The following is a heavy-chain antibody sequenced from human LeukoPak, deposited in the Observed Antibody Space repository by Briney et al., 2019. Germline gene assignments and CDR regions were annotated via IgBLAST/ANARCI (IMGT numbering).Heavy chain of an antibody. V-gene: IGHV3-33*01. D-gene: IGHD3-3*01. CDR1: GFTFSSYG. CDR3: ARRTYYDFWGGYFSYYYGMDV. Sequence: GGSLRLSCAASGFTFSSYGMHWVRQAPGKGLEWVAVIWYDGSNKYYADSVKGRFTISRDNSKNTLYLQMNSLRAEDTAVYYCARRTYYDFWGGYFSYYYGMDVWGQGTTVTVSS. CDR2: IWYDGSNK. J-gene: IGHJ6*02.